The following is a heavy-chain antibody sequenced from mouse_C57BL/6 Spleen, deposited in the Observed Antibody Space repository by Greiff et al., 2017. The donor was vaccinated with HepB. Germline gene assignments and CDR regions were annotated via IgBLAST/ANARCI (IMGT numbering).Heavy chain of an antibody. D-gene: IGHD2-4*01. V-gene: IGHV14-4*01. J-gene: IGHJ3*01. CDR3: TTEIYYDSFAY. CDR2: IDPENGDT. Sequence: EVQLQQSGAELVRPGASVKLSCTASGFNIKDDYMHWVKQRPEQGLEWIGWIDPENGDTEYASKLQGKATITADTSSNTAYLQLSSLTSEDTAVYSCTTEIYYDSFAYWGQGTLVTVSA. CDR1: GFNIKDDY.